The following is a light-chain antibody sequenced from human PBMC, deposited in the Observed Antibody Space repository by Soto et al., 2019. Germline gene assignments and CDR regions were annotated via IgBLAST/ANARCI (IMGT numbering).Light chain of an antibody. CDR3: QQYHSFST. CDR2: KTS. J-gene: IGKJ1*01. V-gene: IGKV1-5*03. Sequence: DIQMTQSPSTLSASAEDRVTITCRASQSLDSWLAWYQQKPGKPPKLLIYKTSILEFRVPSRFSGSGSGTLFTLTISSLQPDDFATYYCQQYHSFSTFGQGTKVEIK. CDR1: QSLDSW.